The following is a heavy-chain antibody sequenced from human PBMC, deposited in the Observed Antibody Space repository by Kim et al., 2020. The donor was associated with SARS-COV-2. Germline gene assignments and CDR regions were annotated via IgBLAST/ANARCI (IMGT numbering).Heavy chain of an antibody. D-gene: IGHD2-2*03. V-gene: IGHV4-4*02. Sequence: SETLSLTCAVSGGSISSSNWWSWVRQPPGKGLEWIGEIYHSGSTNYNPSLKSRVTISVDKSKNQFSLKPSSVTAADTAVYYCARDGGGGYCSSTSCYAPYLFDPWGQGTLVTVSS. CDR3: ARDGGGGYCSSTSCYAPYLFDP. CDR1: GGSISSSNW. J-gene: IGHJ5*02. CDR2: IYHSGST.